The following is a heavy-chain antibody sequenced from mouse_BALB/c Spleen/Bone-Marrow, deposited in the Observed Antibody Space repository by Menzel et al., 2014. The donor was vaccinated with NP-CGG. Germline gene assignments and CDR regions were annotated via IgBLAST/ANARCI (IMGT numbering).Heavy chain of an antibody. CDR3: ARYYYGSSLFDY. CDR2: IDPANGNT. D-gene: IGHD1-1*01. Sequence: EVKLQESGAELVKPGASVKLSCPASGFNIKDTYMHWVKQRPEQGLEWIGRIDPANGNTKYDPKFQGKATITADTSSNTAHLQLSSLTSEDTAVYYCARYYYGSSLFDYWGQGTTLTVSS. J-gene: IGHJ2*01. V-gene: IGHV14-3*02. CDR1: GFNIKDTY.